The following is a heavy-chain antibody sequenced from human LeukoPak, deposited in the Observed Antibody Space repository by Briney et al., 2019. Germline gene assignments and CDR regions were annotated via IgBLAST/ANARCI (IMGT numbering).Heavy chain of an antibody. V-gene: IGHV3-21*01. Sequence: GGSLRLSCAASGFTFSSCTMNWVRQAPGKGLEWVSSISSSSTFKYYADSVKGRFTISRDNAKNSLFLQMNSLRAEDTAVYYCARETVIVGVAPWGRGTLVTVSS. CDR2: ISSSSTFK. J-gene: IGHJ5*02. CDR3: ARETVIVGVAP. D-gene: IGHD1-26*01. CDR1: GFTFSSCT.